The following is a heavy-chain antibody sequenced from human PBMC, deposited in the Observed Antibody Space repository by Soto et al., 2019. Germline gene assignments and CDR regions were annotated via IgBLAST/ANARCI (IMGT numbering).Heavy chain of an antibody. CDR3: ARDDFAVTTGITAY. CDR2: ISAYNGNT. CDR1: GYTFTSYA. J-gene: IGHJ4*02. D-gene: IGHD4-4*01. Sequence: QVQLVQSGAEVKKPGASVKVSCKASGYTFTSYAISWVRQAPGQGLEWMGWISAYNGNTKYAQNFQGRVTMTTDTATNTAYMELRSLISNDTSVYDYARDDFAVTTGITAYWGQGTLDTVSS. V-gene: IGHV1-18*01.